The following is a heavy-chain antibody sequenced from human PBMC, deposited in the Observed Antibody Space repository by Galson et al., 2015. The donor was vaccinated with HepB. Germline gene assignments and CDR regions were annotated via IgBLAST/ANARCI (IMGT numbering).Heavy chain of an antibody. CDR3: AKDVATYCRGDCPGTD. Sequence: SLRLSCAASGFTFSRYGMHWVRQAPGKGLEWVSIILHDGRNKYYADSVKGRLTISRDNSKNTLYLQMDSLRPEDTAVYYCAKDVATYCRGDCPGTDWGQGTLVTVSS. CDR2: ILHDGRNK. J-gene: IGHJ4*02. D-gene: IGHD2-21*02. V-gene: IGHV3-30*18. CDR1: GFTFSRYG.